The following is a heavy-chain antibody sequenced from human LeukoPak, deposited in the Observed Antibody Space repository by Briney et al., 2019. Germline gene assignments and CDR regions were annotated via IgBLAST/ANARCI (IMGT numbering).Heavy chain of an antibody. CDR1: GGSFSGYY. Sequence: SETLSLTCAVYGGSFSGYYWSWICQPPGKGLEWIGEINQSGSTNYNPSLKSRVTISVDTSKNQFSLKLSSVTAADTAVYYCARGGQRITIFGVVIIPDYFDYWGQGTLVTVSS. CDR2: INQSGST. CDR3: ARGGQRITIFGVVIIPDYFDY. D-gene: IGHD3-3*01. V-gene: IGHV4-34*01. J-gene: IGHJ4*02.